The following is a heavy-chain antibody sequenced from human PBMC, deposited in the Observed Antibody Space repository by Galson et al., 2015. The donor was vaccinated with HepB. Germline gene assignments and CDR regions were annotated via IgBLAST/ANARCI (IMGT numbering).Heavy chain of an antibody. CDR3: ARHLMVRGNPYPDFDY. CDR1: GYSFTSYW. CDR2: IYPGDSDT. V-gene: IGHV5-51*01. J-gene: IGHJ4*02. D-gene: IGHD3-10*01. Sequence: QSGAEVKKPGESLKISCEGSGYSFTSYWIGWVRQMPGKGLEWMGIIYPGDSDTRYSPSFQGQVTISADKSISTAYLQWSSLKASDTAMYYCARHLMVRGNPYPDFDYWGQGTLVTVSS.